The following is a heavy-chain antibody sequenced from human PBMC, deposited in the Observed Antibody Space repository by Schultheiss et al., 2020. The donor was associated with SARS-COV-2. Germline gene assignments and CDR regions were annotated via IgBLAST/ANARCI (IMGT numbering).Heavy chain of an antibody. CDR2: IRSKARNYAT. CDR1: GFTFSKAW. D-gene: IGHD5-18*01. Sequence: GGSLRLSCAASGFTFSKAWMTWVRQAPGKGLEWVGRIRSKARNYATTYAASVKGRFTISRDDSKNTAYLQMNSLKAEDTAMYYCTHHGHTYGLFDSWGQGTLVTVSS. CDR3: THHGHTYGLFDS. V-gene: IGHV3-73*01. J-gene: IGHJ4*02.